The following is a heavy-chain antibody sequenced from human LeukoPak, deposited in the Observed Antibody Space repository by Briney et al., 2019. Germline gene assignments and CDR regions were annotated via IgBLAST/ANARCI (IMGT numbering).Heavy chain of an antibody. D-gene: IGHD3-22*01. CDR1: GGTFSSYA. Sequence: SVKVSCKASGGTFSSYAISWVRQAPGQGLEWMGGIIPIFGTANYAQKFQGRVTITADESTSTAYMELSSLRSEDTAVYYCARAGGGVRDSPYFDYWGQGTLVTVSS. CDR2: IIPIFGTA. V-gene: IGHV1-69*01. J-gene: IGHJ4*02. CDR3: ARAGGGVRDSPYFDY.